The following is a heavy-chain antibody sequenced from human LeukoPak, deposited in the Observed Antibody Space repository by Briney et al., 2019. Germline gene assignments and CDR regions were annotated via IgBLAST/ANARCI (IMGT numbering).Heavy chain of an antibody. CDR2: ISAYNGNT. Sequence: ASVKVSCKASGYTFTSYGISWVRQAPGQGLEWMGWISAYNGNTNYAQKLQGRVTMTTDTSTSTAYMELRGLRSDDTAVYYCARNYYGSGSYRLDYWGQGTLVTVSS. D-gene: IGHD3-10*01. V-gene: IGHV1-18*01. CDR1: GYTFTSYG. J-gene: IGHJ4*02. CDR3: ARNYYGSGSYRLDY.